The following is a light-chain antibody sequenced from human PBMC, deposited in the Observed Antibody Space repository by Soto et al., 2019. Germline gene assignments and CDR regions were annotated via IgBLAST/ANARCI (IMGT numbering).Light chain of an antibody. J-gene: IGLJ3*02. Sequence: QSALTQPASVSGSPGPSITISCTGTSSDVGAYNYVSWYQQHPGKVPKLIIYDVINRPSGVSSRFSGSKSVNTASLTISGLQAEDEADYYCTSYTSSVTLVFGGGTQLTVL. CDR2: DVI. V-gene: IGLV2-14*01. CDR3: TSYTSSVTLV. CDR1: SSDVGAYNY.